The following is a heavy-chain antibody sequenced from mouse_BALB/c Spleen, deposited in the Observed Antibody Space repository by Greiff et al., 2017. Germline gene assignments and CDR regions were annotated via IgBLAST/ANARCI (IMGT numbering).Heavy chain of an antibody. Sequence: EVMLVESGGGLVKPGGSLKLSCAASGFTFSSYAMSWVRQTPEKRLEWVASISSGGSTYYPDSVKGRFTISRDNARNILYLQMSSLRSEDTAMYYCARGGSSYVHYYAMDYWGQGTSVTVSS. CDR2: ISSGGST. CDR1: GFTFSSYA. J-gene: IGHJ4*01. V-gene: IGHV5-6-5*01. CDR3: ARGGSSYVHYYAMDY. D-gene: IGHD1-1*01.